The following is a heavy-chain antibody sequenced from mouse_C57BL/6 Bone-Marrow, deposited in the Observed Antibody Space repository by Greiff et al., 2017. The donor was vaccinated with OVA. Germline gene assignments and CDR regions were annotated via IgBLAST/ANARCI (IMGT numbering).Heavy chain of an antibody. V-gene: IGHV1-62-2*01. Sequence: VQLVESGAELVKPGASVKLSCKASGYTFTEYTIHWVKQRSGQGLEWIGWFYPGSGSIKYKEKFKDKATLNADKSSSTVYMELSRLTSEDSAVYFCARHEDGGYYPYFDYWGQGTTLTVSS. CDR3: ARHEDGGYYPYFDY. CDR1: GYTFTEYT. CDR2: FYPGSGSI. D-gene: IGHD2-3*01. J-gene: IGHJ2*01.